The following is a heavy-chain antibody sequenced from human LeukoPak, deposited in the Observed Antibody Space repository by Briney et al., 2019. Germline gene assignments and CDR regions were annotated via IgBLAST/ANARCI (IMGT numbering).Heavy chain of an antibody. CDR2: INPNSGGT. Sequence: GASVKVSCKASGYTFTGYYMHWVRQAPGQGLEWMGWINPNSGGTNYAQKFQGRVTMTRDTSISTAYTELSRLRSDDTAVYCCARETGVVAVAGTILNWFDPWGQGTLVTVSS. CDR1: GYTFTGYY. CDR3: ARETGVVAVAGTILNWFDP. V-gene: IGHV1-2*02. D-gene: IGHD6-19*01. J-gene: IGHJ5*02.